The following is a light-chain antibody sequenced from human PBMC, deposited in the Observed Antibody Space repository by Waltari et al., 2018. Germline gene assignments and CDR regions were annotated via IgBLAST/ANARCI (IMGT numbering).Light chain of an antibody. Sequence: EIVMTQSPPTLSVSPGERATLSCRASQSVNSHLAWYQQKPGQAPRVLIYSASTRATGLPARFSGSGSETEFTLTISSLQSEDVAVYFCQQYEKWPITFGQGTRLEIK. V-gene: IGKV3-15*01. CDR2: SAS. CDR1: QSVNSH. CDR3: QQYEKWPIT. J-gene: IGKJ5*01.